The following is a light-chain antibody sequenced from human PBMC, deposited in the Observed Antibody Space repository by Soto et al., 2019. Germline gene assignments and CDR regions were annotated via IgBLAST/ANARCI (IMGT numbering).Light chain of an antibody. CDR3: QQSYTTPWT. J-gene: IGKJ1*01. Sequence: DIQMTQSPFSLSASVGDRVTITCRASQSISNYLNWYQQKPGRAPKLLIYATSNLQSGVPSRFSVSASGTDFTLTVSSLQPEDFATYYCQQSYTTPWTFGQGTKVDIK. CDR2: ATS. CDR1: QSISNY. V-gene: IGKV1-39*01.